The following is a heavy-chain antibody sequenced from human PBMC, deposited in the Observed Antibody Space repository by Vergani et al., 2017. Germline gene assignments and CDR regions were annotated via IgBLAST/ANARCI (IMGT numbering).Heavy chain of an antibody. CDR2: INPSGGST. D-gene: IGHD7-27*01. CDR3: ARVLEPPTGDYYYYGMDV. Sequence: QVQLVQSGAEVKKPGASVKVSCKASGYTFTSYYMHWVRQAPGKGLEWMGIINPSGGSTSYAQKFQGRVTMTRDTSTSTVYMELRSLRSEDTAVYYCARVLEPPTGDYYYYGMDVWGQGTTVTVSS. J-gene: IGHJ6*02. V-gene: IGHV1-46*01. CDR1: GYTFTSYY.